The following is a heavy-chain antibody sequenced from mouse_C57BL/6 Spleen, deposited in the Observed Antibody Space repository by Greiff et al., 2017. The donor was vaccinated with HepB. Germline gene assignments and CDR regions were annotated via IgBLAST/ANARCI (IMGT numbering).Heavy chain of an antibody. D-gene: IGHD2-1*01. CDR1: GYTFTSYW. CDR2: IDPSDSYT. J-gene: IGHJ2*01. Sequence: QVQLQQPGAELVKPGASVKLSCKASGYTFTSYWMQWVKQRPGQGLEWIGEIDPSDSYTNYNQKFKGKATLTVDTSSSTAYMQLSSLTSEDSAVYYCASGDYGNPDYWGRGTTLTVSS. V-gene: IGHV1-50*01. CDR3: ASGDYGNPDY.